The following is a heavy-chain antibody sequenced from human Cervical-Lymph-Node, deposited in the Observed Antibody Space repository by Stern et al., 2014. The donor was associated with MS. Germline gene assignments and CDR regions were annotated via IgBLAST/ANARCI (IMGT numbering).Heavy chain of an antibody. CDR3: AHSSPRVYGVDY. D-gene: IGHD4/OR15-4a*01. V-gene: IGHV2-5*02. CDR1: GFSLSTGGVG. Sequence: QITLKESGPTLVKPTQTLTLKCIFSGFSLSTGGVGVGWIRQPPGKALEWLGFIYWDDGNRSRPSLKQRLTLNQDTSNNAVVIFMTNMDPVDTATYYCAHSSPRVYGVDYWGQGTLVTVSS. J-gene: IGHJ4*02. CDR2: IYWDDGN.